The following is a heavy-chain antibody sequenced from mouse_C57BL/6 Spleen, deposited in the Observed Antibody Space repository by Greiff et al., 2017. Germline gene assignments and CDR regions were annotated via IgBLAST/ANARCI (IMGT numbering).Heavy chain of an antibody. J-gene: IGHJ2*01. Sequence: VQLQQSGPGLVKPSQSLSLTCSVTGYSITSGYYWNWIRQFPGNKLEWMGYISYDGSNNYNPSLKNRISITRDTSKNQFFLKLNSVTTEDTATYYCARGGYGNYPFDYWGQGTTLTVSS. CDR3: ARGGYGNYPFDY. CDR2: ISYDGSN. V-gene: IGHV3-6*01. D-gene: IGHD2-1*01. CDR1: GYSITSGYY.